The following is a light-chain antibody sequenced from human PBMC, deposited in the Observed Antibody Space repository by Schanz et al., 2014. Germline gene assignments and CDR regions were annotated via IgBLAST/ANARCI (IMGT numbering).Light chain of an antibody. CDR3: QQYSKSPLT. J-gene: IGKJ4*01. CDR1: QSVSGD. Sequence: EIVLTQSPATLSLSPGERATLSCRASQSVSGDLAWYQHKPGQAPRLLIYDASNRATGIPARFSGSGSGTVFTLTISRLEPEDFAVYYCQQYSKSPLTFGGGTKVEIK. CDR2: DAS. V-gene: IGKV3-11*01.